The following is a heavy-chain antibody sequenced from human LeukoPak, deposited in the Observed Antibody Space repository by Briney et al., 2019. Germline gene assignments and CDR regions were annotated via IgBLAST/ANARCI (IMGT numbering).Heavy chain of an antibody. CDR3: ASSSDVLTGYLTPRYYYGMDV. V-gene: IGHV1-18*01. CDR2: ISAYNGNT. CDR1: GYTFTNYG. D-gene: IGHD3-9*01. J-gene: IGHJ6*02. Sequence: ASVKVSCKASGYTFTNYGISWVRQAPGQGLEWMGWISAYNGNTNYAQKLQGRVTMTTDTSTSTAYMELRSLRSDDTAVYYCASSSDVLTGYLTPRYYYGMDVWGQGTTVTVSS.